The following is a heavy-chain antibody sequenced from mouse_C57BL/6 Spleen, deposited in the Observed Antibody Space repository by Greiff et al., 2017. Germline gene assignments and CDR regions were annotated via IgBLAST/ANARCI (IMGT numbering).Heavy chain of an antibody. J-gene: IGHJ2*01. V-gene: IGHV5-16*01. CDR2: INYDGSST. D-gene: IGHD3-3*01. CDR1: GFTFSDYY. Sequence: DVHLVASEGGLVQPGSSMKLSCTASGFTFSDYYMAWVRQVPEKGLEWVANINYDGSSTYYLDSLNSRFIISRDNAKNILYLQMSSLKSEDTATYYCAREGPLYYFDYWGQGTTLTVSS. CDR3: AREGPLYYFDY.